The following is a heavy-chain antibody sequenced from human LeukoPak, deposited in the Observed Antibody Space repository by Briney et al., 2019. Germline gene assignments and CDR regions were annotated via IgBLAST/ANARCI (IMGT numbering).Heavy chain of an antibody. V-gene: IGHV4-61*02. J-gene: IGHJ5*02. CDR1: GGSISGANYY. Sequence: PSQTLSLTCSVSGGSISGANYYWSWIRQPAGKGLEWIGRIYTGGSTNYNPSLKSRVTMSVDTSKNQFSLKLSSVTAADTAVYYCAGGLVVPAANHEGVLMFDPWGQGTLVTVSS. D-gene: IGHD2-2*01. CDR3: AGGLVVPAANHEGVLMFDP. CDR2: IYTGGST.